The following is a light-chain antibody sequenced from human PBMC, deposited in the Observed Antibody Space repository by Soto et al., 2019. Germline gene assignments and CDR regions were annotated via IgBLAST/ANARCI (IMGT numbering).Light chain of an antibody. V-gene: IGLV1-51*01. Sequence: QSVLTQPPSVSAAPGQKVTISCSGSSSNIGINYVSWYQQLPGTAPKLLIYDNNKRPSGIPDRFSGSKSGTSATLGITGLQTGDEDDYYCGTWDSSLSAYVFGTGTKLTVL. CDR2: DNN. J-gene: IGLJ1*01. CDR1: SSNIGINY. CDR3: GTWDSSLSAYV.